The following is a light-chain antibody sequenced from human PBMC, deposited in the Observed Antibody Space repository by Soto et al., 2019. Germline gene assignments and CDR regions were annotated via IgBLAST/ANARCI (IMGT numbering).Light chain of an antibody. Sequence: QSVLTQSSSASASLGSSVKLTCTLSSGHSSYIIAWHQQQPGKAPRYLMKLEGSGSYNKGSGVPDRFSGSSSGADRYLTSSTLQFEDEADYYCETWDSNTAVFGGGTQLTVL. CDR3: ETWDSNTAV. J-gene: IGLJ7*01. CDR2: LEGSGSY. CDR1: SGHSSYI. V-gene: IGLV4-60*02.